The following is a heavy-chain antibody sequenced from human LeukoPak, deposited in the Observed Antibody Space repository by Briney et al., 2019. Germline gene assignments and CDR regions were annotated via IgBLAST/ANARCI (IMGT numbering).Heavy chain of an antibody. J-gene: IGHJ3*01. Sequence: ASVKVSCKASGYTFTSYGISWVRQAPGQGLEWMGWISAYNGNTNHAQKLQGRVTMTTDTSTNTVYMELRSLRSDDTAVYYCARETRELDAFDFWGQGTMVTVSS. CDR2: ISAYNGNT. CDR3: ARETRELDAFDF. V-gene: IGHV1-18*01. D-gene: IGHD1-26*01. CDR1: GYTFTSYG.